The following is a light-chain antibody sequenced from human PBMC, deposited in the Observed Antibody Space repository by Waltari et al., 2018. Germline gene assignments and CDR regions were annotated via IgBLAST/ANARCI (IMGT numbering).Light chain of an antibody. Sequence: EIVLTQSPGTLSLSPGERVTLSCRASQSIGTFLAWYPQKPGQPPRLLIYGASIRAAGIPDRVSGSGSGTDFSLTISRLEPEDFAVYYCQHYVRLPVTFGQGTKVQIK. CDR1: QSIGTF. J-gene: IGKJ1*01. V-gene: IGKV3-20*01. CDR3: QHYVRLPVT. CDR2: GAS.